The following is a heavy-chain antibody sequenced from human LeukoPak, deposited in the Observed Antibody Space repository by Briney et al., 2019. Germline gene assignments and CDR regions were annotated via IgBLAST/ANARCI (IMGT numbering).Heavy chain of an antibody. CDR2: INPKSGGT. CDR1: GYTFTAYY. CDR3: ARDLGYSSGWFEGGIDY. Sequence: ASVKVSCKASGYTFTAYYMHWVRQAPGQGLESMGWINPKSGGTKYAQKFQGRVTMTRDTSISTAYMELSRLRSDDTAVYYCARDLGYSSGWFEGGIDYWGQGTLVTVSS. J-gene: IGHJ4*02. D-gene: IGHD6-19*01. V-gene: IGHV1-2*02.